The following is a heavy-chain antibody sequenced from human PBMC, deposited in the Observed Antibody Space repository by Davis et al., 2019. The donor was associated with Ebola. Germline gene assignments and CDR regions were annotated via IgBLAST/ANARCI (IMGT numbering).Heavy chain of an antibody. Sequence: MPSETLSLTCTVSGGSVSSYYWSWIRQPPGKGLEWIGYIYYIWSTNYNPSLKSRVTMSVDTSKNQFSLRLSSVTAADTAMYYCSGDYYGSGSYYGMDVWGQGTTVTVSS. CDR3: SGDYYGSGSYYGMDV. CDR1: GGSVSSYY. CDR2: IYYIWST. J-gene: IGHJ6*02. V-gene: IGHV4-59*02. D-gene: IGHD3-10*01.